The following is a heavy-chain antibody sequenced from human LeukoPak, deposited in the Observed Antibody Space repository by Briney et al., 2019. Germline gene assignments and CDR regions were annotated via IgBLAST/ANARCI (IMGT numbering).Heavy chain of an antibody. CDR3: ARTGVDDYVWGSYYLLDY. CDR2: IIPIFGTA. J-gene: IGHJ4*02. CDR1: GYTFTTCF. Sequence: SVKVSCKASGYTFTTCFMHWLRQAPGQGLEWMGGIIPIFGTANYAQKFQGRVTITADKSTSTAYMELSSLRSEDTAVYYCARTGVDDYVWGSYYLLDYWGQGTLVTVSS. D-gene: IGHD3-16*01. V-gene: IGHV1-69*06.